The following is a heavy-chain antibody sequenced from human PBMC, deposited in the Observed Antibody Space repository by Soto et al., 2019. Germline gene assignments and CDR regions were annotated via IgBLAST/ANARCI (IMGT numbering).Heavy chain of an antibody. J-gene: IGHJ4*01. D-gene: IGHD1-26*01. CDR2: IYHSGST. CDR1: DDSISSGGYS. Sequence: SETLSLTCAVSDDSISSGGYSWSWIRQSPGKGLEWIGYIYHSGSTYYNPSLKSRVTISIDRSNNQYSLQLNSVTPEDTAVYFCARGEQYSGRIFDYWGQGTLVTVSS. CDR3: ARGEQYSGRIFDY. V-gene: IGHV4-30-2*06.